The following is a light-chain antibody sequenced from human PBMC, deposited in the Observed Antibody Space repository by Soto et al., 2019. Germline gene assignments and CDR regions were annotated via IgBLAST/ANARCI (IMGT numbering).Light chain of an antibody. Sequence: QSVLTQPPSVSGAPGQRVTISCTGSSSNIGAGYDVHWYQQLPGTAPKLLIYGNSNRPSGVPDRFSGSKSGTSASLAITGLQAEDEADYYCQSYDSSRSGSFGGGTQLTVL. CDR3: QSYDSSRSGS. CDR1: SSNIGAGYD. V-gene: IGLV1-40*01. J-gene: IGLJ7*01. CDR2: GNS.